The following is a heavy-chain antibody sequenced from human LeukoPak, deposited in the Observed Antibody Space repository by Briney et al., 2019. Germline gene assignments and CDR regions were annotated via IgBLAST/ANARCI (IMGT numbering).Heavy chain of an antibody. CDR3: ARGGLRQSALEAFDI. Sequence: PGGSLGLSCAASGFAFSSFSMYWVRQAPGKGLEWVSSFSNNRNFRYYADSVKGRFTISRDNVKKSLYLQMSSLRVEDTAVYYCARGGLRQSALEAFDIWGQGTVVTVSS. J-gene: IGHJ3*02. V-gene: IGHV3-21*01. CDR1: GFAFSSFS. D-gene: IGHD3-3*01. CDR2: FSNNRNFR.